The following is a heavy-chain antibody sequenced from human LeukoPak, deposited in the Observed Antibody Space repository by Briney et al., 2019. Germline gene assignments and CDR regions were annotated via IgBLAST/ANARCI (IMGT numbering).Heavy chain of an antibody. D-gene: IGHD1-26*01. Sequence: ASVKVSCKASGYTFADYFIQWVRQAPGQGLEWVGRINCNSGGTEYAQKFQGRVTMTRDTSINTAYVEASSLKSDDTAVYYCARDLTSTPNWEFDYWGQGTLVTVSS. CDR3: ARDLTSTPNWEFDY. V-gene: IGHV1-2*06. CDR2: INCNSGGT. CDR1: GYTFADYF. J-gene: IGHJ4*02.